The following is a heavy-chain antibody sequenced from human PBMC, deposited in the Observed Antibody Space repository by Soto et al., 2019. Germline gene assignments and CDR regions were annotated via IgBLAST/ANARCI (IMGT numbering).Heavy chain of an antibody. Sequence: SQTLSLTCAISGDSVSSNIAACNWTRQSPSRGLEWLGRTYYRSKWYNDYAVSVKSRITINPDTSKNQFSLQLNSVTPEAPAVYSCVRETRSYHHGMDFWGKGTTVTVSS. CDR3: VRETRSYHHGMDF. CDR2: TYYRSKWYN. J-gene: IGHJ6*04. V-gene: IGHV6-1*01. CDR1: GDSVSSNIAA.